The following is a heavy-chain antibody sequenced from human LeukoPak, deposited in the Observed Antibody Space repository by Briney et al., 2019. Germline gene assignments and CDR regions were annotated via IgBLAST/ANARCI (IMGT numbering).Heavy chain of an antibody. J-gene: IGHJ4*02. D-gene: IGHD5-24*01. CDR3: ARRSRDGWYCDY. CDR2: ISGSGGST. Sequence: GGSLRLSCAASGFTFSSYAMSWVRQAPGKGLEWVSAISGSGGSTYYADSVKGRFTVSRDNSENTLYLQMNSLRTEDTAVYYCARRSRDGWYCDYWGQGTLVTVSS. V-gene: IGHV3-23*01. CDR1: GFTFSSYA.